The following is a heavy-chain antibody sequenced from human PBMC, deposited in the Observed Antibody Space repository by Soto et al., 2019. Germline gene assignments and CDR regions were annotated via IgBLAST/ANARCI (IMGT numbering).Heavy chain of an antibody. V-gene: IGHV4-39*01. CDR3: ARGSGTLEMATSFDY. J-gene: IGHJ4*02. CDR1: GDSLRSSYHY. D-gene: IGHD5-12*01. CDR2: IYYTGNT. Sequence: SETLSLTCTVSGDSLRSSYHYWGWIRQCPGKGLEWIGSIYYTGNTYYNPSLKRRVSLSVDMATNEISLRLRAESVADTAVYYCARGSGTLEMATSFDYWGQGTLVTVSS.